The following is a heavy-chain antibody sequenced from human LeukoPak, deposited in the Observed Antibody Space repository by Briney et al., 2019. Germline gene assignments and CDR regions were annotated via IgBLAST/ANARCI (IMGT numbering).Heavy chain of an antibody. CDR1: GFTFSSYE. CDR2: ISSSGSTI. Sequence: GGSLRLSCAASGFTFSSYEMNWVRQAPGKGLEWVSYISSSGSTIYYADSVKGRFTISRDNAKNSLYLQMNSLRAEDTAVYYCARDPGPDYGDWYFDYWGQGTLVTVSS. J-gene: IGHJ4*02. V-gene: IGHV3-48*03. CDR3: ARDPGPDYGDWYFDY. D-gene: IGHD4-17*01.